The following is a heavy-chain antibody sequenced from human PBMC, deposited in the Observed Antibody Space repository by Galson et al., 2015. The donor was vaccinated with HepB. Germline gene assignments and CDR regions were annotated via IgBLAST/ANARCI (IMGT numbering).Heavy chain of an antibody. CDR2: IDPSDSQT. CDR3: AVRDEYDILTGYPQPYNYDMDV. V-gene: IGHV5-10-1*01. CDR1: GYTFINYW. J-gene: IGHJ6*02. D-gene: IGHD3-9*01. Sequence: QSGAEVKKPGESLRISCKTSGYTFINYWITWVRQMPGKGLEWMGRIDPSDSQTDYSPSFQGHVTMSTDKAIGTAYLQWSSLKASDTAMYYCAVRDEYDILTGYPQPYNYDMDVWGQGTTVTVSS.